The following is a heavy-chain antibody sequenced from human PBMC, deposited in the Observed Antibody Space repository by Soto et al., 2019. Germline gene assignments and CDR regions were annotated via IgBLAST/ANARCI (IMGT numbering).Heavy chain of an antibody. CDR3: ARTPLSCSCGHRVDY. CDR2: IDPSDSYT. D-gene: IGHD5-18*01. CDR1: GYSFTSYW. J-gene: IGHJ4*02. V-gene: IGHV5-10-1*01. Sequence: PGESLKISCKGSGYSFTSYWISWVRQMPGKGLEWMGRIDPSDSYTNYSPSFQGHVTISADKSISTAYLQWSSLKASDTAMYYCARTPLSCSCGHRVDYWGQGTLVTVSS.